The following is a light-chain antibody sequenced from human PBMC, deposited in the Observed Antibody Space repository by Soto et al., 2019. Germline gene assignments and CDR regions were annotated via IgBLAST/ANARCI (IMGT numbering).Light chain of an antibody. Sequence: EIVLTQSPGTLSLSPGERATPSCKCSQSVSSTYLAWYQQKPGQAPRLLIYGASSRAAGIPDRFSGSRSGTDFTFTISRLEPEDFAVYYCQQYGSSPFTFGQGTRLEIK. CDR3: QQYGSSPFT. J-gene: IGKJ5*01. V-gene: IGKV3-20*01. CDR1: QSVSSTY. CDR2: GAS.